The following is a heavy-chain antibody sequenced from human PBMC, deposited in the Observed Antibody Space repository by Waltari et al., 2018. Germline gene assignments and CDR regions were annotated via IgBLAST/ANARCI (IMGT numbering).Heavy chain of an antibody. D-gene: IGHD6-13*01. CDR3: ARGIAAAYHDAFDI. V-gene: IGHV1-18*01. CDR1: GYTFTSYG. CDR2: VSGYHCNN. Sequence: QVQLVQSGAEVKKPGASVKVSCKASGYTFTSYGISWVRQAPGQGLEWMGWVSGYHCNNNQAQKLQGKVNMTTDTSTSTGYMELRSLRSDGTALYFCARGIAAAYHDAFDIWGQGKMVTVPS. J-gene: IGHJ3*02.